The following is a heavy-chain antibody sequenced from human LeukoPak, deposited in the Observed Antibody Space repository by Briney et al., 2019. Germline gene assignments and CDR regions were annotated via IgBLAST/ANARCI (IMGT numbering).Heavy chain of an antibody. CDR2: FDPEDGET. CDR3: ARVSIGVVPAVLDY. Sequence: ASVKVSCKVSGYTLTELSMHWVRQAPGKGLEWMGGFDPEDGETIYAQKFQGRVTITTDESTSTAYMELSSLRSEDTAVYYCARVSIGVVPAVLDYWGQGTLVTVSS. CDR1: GYTLTELS. D-gene: IGHD2-2*01. J-gene: IGHJ4*02. V-gene: IGHV1-24*01.